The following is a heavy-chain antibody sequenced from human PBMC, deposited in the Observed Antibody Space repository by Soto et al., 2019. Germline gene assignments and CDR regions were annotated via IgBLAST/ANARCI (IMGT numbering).Heavy chain of an antibody. CDR1: RGTFSSYA. V-gene: IGHV1-69*13. J-gene: IGHJ4*02. CDR2: IIPIFGTA. D-gene: IGHD2-2*01. CDR3: ARVVPAAQFDY. Sequence: GASVKVSCQASRGTFSSYAISWVRQAPGQGLEWMGGIIPIFGTANYAQKFQGRVTITADESTSTAYMELSSLRSEDTAVYYCARVVPAAQFDYWGQGTLVTVSS.